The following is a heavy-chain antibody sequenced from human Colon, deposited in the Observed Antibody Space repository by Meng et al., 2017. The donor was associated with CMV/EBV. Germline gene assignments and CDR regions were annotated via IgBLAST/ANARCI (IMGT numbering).Heavy chain of an antibody. Sequence: GESLKISCAASGFTVSSNYMTWVRQAPGKGLEWVSIMYSNGARYYADSVEGRFTISRDNSKNTLYLQMYNLRAEDTAVYYCARETSSPAIYYYYGMDVWGQGTTVTVSS. CDR2: MYSNGAR. V-gene: IGHV3-53*01. CDR1: GFTVSSNY. D-gene: IGHD2-2*01. CDR3: ARETSSPAIYYYYGMDV. J-gene: IGHJ6*02.